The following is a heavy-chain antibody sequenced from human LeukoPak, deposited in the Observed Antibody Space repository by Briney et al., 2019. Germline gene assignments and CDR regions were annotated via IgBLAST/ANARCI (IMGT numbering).Heavy chain of an antibody. J-gene: IGHJ5*02. Sequence: SETLSLTCTVSGGSINNYYWSWIRQPPGKGLEWIGYIFYSGGTDYNPSLKSRVTISVDTSKNQFSLKLSPVTAADTAVYYCARVAGKYDYVWGSYRYTGSYWFDPWGQGTLVTVSS. CDR3: ARVAGKYDYVWGSYRYTGSYWFDP. V-gene: IGHV4-59*12. CDR1: GGSINNYY. D-gene: IGHD3-16*02. CDR2: IFYSGGT.